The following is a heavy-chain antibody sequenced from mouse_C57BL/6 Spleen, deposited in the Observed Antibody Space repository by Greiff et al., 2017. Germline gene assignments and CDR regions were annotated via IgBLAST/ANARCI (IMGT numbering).Heavy chain of an antibody. J-gene: IGHJ4*01. V-gene: IGHV5-4*01. Sequence: EVHLVESGGGLVKPGGSLKLSCAASGFTFSSYAMSWVRQTPEKRLEWVATISDGGSYTYYPDNVKGRFTISRDNAKNNLYLQMSHLKSEDTAMYYCARPSSTVEGYYYAMDYWGQGTSVTVSS. CDR1: GFTFSSYA. CDR2: ISDGGSYT. D-gene: IGHD1-1*01. CDR3: ARPSSTVEGYYYAMDY.